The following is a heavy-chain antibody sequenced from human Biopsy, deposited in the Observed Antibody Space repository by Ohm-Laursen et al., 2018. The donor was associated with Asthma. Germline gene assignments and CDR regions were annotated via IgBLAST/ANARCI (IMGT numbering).Heavy chain of an antibody. V-gene: IGHV3-30*03. CDR2: MSCEESVQ. CDR3: ARDFGCGSYFVGTTFDY. J-gene: IGHJ4*02. Sequence: SLRLSCAASGFTFKAYGIHWVRQAPGKGLEWEAVMSCEESVQYFADSVKGRFTFSRDNSKNALYLQMNSLGAEDSAVYYCARDFGCGSYFVGTTFDYWGQGALVTVSS. CDR1: GFTFKAYG. D-gene: IGHD1-26*01.